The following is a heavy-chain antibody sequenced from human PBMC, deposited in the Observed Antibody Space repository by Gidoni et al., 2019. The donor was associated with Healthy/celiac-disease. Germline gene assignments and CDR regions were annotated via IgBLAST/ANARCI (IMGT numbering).Heavy chain of an antibody. V-gene: IGHV3-73*02. CDR2: IRSKANSYAT. J-gene: IGHJ5*02. CDR3: TRQVYCSSTSCWVPWFDP. D-gene: IGHD2-2*01. Sequence: EVQLVESGGGLVQPGGSLKLSCAASAFTFSGSAMHWVRQASGEGLEWVGRIRSKANSYATAYAASVKGRFTISRDDSKNTAYLQMNSLKTEDTAVYYCTRQVYCSSTSCWVPWFDPWGQGTLVTVSS. CDR1: AFTFSGSA.